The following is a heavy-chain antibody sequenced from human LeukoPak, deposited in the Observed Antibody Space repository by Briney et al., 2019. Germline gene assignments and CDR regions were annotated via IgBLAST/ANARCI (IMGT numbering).Heavy chain of an antibody. J-gene: IGHJ4*02. V-gene: IGHV3-30*18. CDR2: ISYDGSNK. Sequence: PGRSLRLSCAASGFTFSSYGMHWVRQAPGKGLEWVAVISYDGSNKYYADSVKGRFTISRDNSKNTLYLQMNSLRAEDTAVYYCAKDLTLLYYDSSGYYDYWGQGTLVTVSS. CDR3: AKDLTLLYYDSSGYYDY. CDR1: GFTFSSYG. D-gene: IGHD3-22*01.